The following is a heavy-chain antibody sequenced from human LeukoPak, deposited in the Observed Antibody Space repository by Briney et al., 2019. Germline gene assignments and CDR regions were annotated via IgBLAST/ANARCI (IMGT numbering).Heavy chain of an antibody. Sequence: PSETLSLTCAVYGGSFSGYYWSWIRQPPGKGLEWIGYINYSGSTNYNPSLKSRVTISVDTSKNQFSLKLSSVTVADTAVYYCARHCGSSWQKPFDYWGQGTLVTVSS. J-gene: IGHJ4*02. V-gene: IGHV4-59*08. D-gene: IGHD6-13*01. CDR1: GGSFSGYY. CDR2: INYSGST. CDR3: ARHCGSSWQKPFDY.